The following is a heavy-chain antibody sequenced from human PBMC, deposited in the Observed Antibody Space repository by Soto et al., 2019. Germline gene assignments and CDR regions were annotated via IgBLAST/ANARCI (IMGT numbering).Heavy chain of an antibody. CDR1: GFTFSSYS. J-gene: IGHJ5*02. V-gene: IGHV3-48*02. CDR3: ARDPLYYWGGENWFDP. Sequence: EVQLVESGGGLVQPGGSLRLSCAASGFTFSSYSMNWVRQAPGKGLEWVSYISSSSSTIYYADSVKGRFTISRDNAKNSLYLQMNSLRDEDTAVYYCARDPLYYWGGENWFDPWGQGTLVTVSS. CDR2: ISSSSSTI. D-gene: IGHD3-10*01.